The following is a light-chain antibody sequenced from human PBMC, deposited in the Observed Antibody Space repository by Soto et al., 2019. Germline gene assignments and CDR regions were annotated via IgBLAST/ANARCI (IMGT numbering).Light chain of an antibody. Sequence: EVVMTQSPATLSVSPGERATLACRASQSVTNNFAWYQEKPGQAPRLLIYGASSRATGIPARFSGSGSGTEFILTISSLQSEDFAVYYCQQYNNWPYTFGQGTKLEIK. V-gene: IGKV3-15*01. J-gene: IGKJ2*01. CDR2: GAS. CDR3: QQYNNWPYT. CDR1: QSVTNN.